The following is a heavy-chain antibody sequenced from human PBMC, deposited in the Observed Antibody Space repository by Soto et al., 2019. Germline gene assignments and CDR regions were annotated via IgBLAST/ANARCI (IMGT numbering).Heavy chain of an antibody. V-gene: IGHV1-69*13. Sequence: SVKGSCKASGGTFSSYAISWVRQAPGQGLEWMGGVIPIFGTANYAQKIQGRVTITADESTSTAYMELSSLRSEDTAVYYCARDLGPVLGWFDPRGQGTLVIVSS. CDR3: ARDLGPVLGWFDP. CDR1: GGTFSSYA. D-gene: IGHD3-16*01. J-gene: IGHJ5*02. CDR2: VIPIFGTA.